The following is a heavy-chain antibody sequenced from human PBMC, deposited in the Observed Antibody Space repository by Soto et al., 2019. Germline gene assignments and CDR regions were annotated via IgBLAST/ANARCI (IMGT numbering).Heavy chain of an antibody. J-gene: IGHJ5*02. CDR2: IYWDDDK. CDR1: GFSLSTSGVG. Sequence: QITLKESGPTLVKPTQTLTLTCTFSGFSLSTSGVGVGWIRQPPGKALEWLALIYWDDDKRYSPSLKSRLTIXKDXSKNQVVLTMTNMDPVDTATYYCAHIVGAPNWFDPWGQGTLVTVSS. V-gene: IGHV2-5*02. D-gene: IGHD1-26*01. CDR3: AHIVGAPNWFDP.